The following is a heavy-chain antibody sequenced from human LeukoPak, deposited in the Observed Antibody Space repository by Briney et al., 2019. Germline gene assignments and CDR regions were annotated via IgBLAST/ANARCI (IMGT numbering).Heavy chain of an antibody. D-gene: IGHD3-16*02. CDR1: GGSFSGYY. CDR3: ARGQYDYVWGSYRWTTSSFDY. Sequence: PSETLSLTCAVYGGSFSGYYWSWIRQPPGKGLEWIGEINHSGSTNYNPSLKSRVTISVDTSKNQFSLKLSSVTAADTAVYYCARGQYDYVWGSYRWTTSSFDYWGQGTLVTVSS. CDR2: INHSGST. J-gene: IGHJ4*02. V-gene: IGHV4-34*01.